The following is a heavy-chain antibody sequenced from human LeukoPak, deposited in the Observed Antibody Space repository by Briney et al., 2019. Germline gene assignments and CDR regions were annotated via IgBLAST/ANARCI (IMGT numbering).Heavy chain of an antibody. CDR1: GGSFSGYY. V-gene: IGHV4-34*01. CDR3: AKGAGGFGYYNWFDP. Sequence: SETLSLTCAVYGGSFSGYYWSWIRQPPGKGLEWIGSIYYSGTTHYSPSLESRVTISVDTSKNQFSLKLASVTAADTAIYYCAKGAGGFGYYNWFDPWGQGTLVTVSS. J-gene: IGHJ5*02. CDR2: IYYSGTT. D-gene: IGHD5-18*01.